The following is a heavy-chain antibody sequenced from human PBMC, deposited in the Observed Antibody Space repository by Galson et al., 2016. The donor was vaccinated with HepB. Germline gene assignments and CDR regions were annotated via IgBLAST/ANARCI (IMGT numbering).Heavy chain of an antibody. CDR1: GASISDSNW. V-gene: IGHV4-4*02. Sequence: SETLSLTCAVSGASISDSNWWTWVRQVPGKGLEWIGEIYHTGTSNNNPFLNSRFTLSVDKSRNQFSLNVTSVTAADTAVYYCARASVVPGARMVFDSWGQGILITVSS. CDR2: IYHTGTS. J-gene: IGHJ5*01. CDR3: ARASVVPGARMVFDS. D-gene: IGHD2-2*01.